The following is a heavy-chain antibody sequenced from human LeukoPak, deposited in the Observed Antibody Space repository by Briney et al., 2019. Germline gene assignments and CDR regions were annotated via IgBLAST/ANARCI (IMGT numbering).Heavy chain of an antibody. V-gene: IGHV3-21*01. D-gene: IGHD6-19*01. J-gene: IGHJ4*02. CDR1: GFTFSSYS. CDR2: IRSSSSYI. Sequence: GGSLRLSCAASGFTFSSYSMNWVRQAPGKGLEWVSSIRSSSSYIYYADSVKGRFTISRDNAKNSLYLQMNSLRAEDTAVYYCARDRDSSGWTSLDYWGQGTLVTVSS. CDR3: ARDRDSSGWTSLDY.